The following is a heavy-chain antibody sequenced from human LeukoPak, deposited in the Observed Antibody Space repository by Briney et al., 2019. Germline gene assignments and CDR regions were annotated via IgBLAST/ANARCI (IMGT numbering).Heavy chain of an antibody. Sequence: PGGSLRLSCAASGFTFSNYWMSWVRQAPGKGLEGVANIKQDGSEKYYVDSVKGRFTISRDNAKNSLYLQMNSLRAEDTAVYYCARCTAMVSNYYYGMDVWGQGTTVTVSS. D-gene: IGHD5-18*01. CDR2: IKQDGSEK. CDR1: GFTFSNYW. J-gene: IGHJ6*02. V-gene: IGHV3-7*01. CDR3: ARCTAMVSNYYYGMDV.